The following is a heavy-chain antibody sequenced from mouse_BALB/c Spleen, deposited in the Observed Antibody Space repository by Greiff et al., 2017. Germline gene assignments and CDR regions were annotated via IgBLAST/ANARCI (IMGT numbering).Heavy chain of an antibody. J-gene: IGHJ3*01. CDR1: GFNIKDTY. CDR2: IDPANGNT. Sequence: VQLKQSGAELVKPGASVKLSCTASGFNIKDTYMHWVKQRPEQGLEWIGRIDPANGNTKYDPKFQGKATITADTSSNTAYLQLSSLTSEDTAVYYCARATATLPFAYWGQGTLVTVSA. D-gene: IGHD1-2*01. V-gene: IGHV14-3*02. CDR3: ARATATLPFAY.